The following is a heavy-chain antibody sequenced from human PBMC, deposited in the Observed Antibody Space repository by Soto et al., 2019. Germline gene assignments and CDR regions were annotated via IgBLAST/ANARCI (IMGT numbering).Heavy chain of an antibody. CDR3: ARSSRVDTAMVPFDY. CDR1: GFTFSSYW. J-gene: IGHJ4*02. Sequence: PXGALILSCAASGFTFSSYWMSWVRQAPGKGLEWVANIKQDGSEKYYVDSVKGRFTISRDNAKNSLYLQMNSLRAEDTAVYYCARSSRVDTAMVPFDYWGQGTLVTVSS. CDR2: IKQDGSEK. V-gene: IGHV3-7*01. D-gene: IGHD5-18*01.